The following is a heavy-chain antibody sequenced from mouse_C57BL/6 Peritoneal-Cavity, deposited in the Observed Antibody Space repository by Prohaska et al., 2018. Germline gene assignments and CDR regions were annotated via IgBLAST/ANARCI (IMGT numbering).Heavy chain of an antibody. CDR3: ARRGSDFDY. Sequence: HGKSLEWIGYINPNNGGTSYNQKFKGKATLTVNKSSSTAYMELRSLTSEDSAVYYCARRGSDFDYWGQGTTLTVSS. J-gene: IGHJ2*01. V-gene: IGHV1-22*01. D-gene: IGHD3-1*01. CDR2: INPNNGGT.